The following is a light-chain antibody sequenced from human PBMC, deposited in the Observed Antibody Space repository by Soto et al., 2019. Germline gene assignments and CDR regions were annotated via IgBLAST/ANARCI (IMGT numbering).Light chain of an antibody. CDR2: GAS. V-gene: IGKV3-20*01. CDR1: QSVSSSY. J-gene: IGKJ5*01. Sequence: EIVLTQSPGTLSLSPGERATLSCRASQSVSSSYLAWYQQKPGQAPRLLIYGASSRATGIPDRFSGSGSGRDFTLTISRLEHEDVAVYYCQQYGSSPPITFGQGTRLEIK. CDR3: QQYGSSPPIT.